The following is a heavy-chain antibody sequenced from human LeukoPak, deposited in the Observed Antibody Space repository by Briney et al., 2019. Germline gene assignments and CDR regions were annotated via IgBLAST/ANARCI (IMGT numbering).Heavy chain of an antibody. CDR2: INSDGSWT. CDR3: VSFYETY. D-gene: IGHD2-2*01. V-gene: IGHV3-74*01. Sequence: GGSLRLSCAASGNYWMHWVRQVPGKGLVWVSHINSDGSWTSYADSVKGRFTISKDNAKNTVYLQMNNLRAEDTAVYYCVSFYETYWGRGTLVTVSS. J-gene: IGHJ4*02. CDR1: GNYW.